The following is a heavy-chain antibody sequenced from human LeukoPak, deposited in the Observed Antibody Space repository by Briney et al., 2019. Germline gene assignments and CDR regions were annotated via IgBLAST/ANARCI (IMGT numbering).Heavy chain of an antibody. Sequence: SETLSLTCAVSDDSFSSHYWTWIRQPPGEGLEWIGYISYIGSTNCNPSLKSRVTISIDTSKNQFSLKLTSVTAADTAVYYCARDLVTVTKGFDIWGQGTMVSVSS. CDR1: DDSFSSHY. CDR3: ARDLVTVTKGFDI. J-gene: IGHJ3*02. V-gene: IGHV4-59*11. CDR2: ISYIGST. D-gene: IGHD4-17*01.